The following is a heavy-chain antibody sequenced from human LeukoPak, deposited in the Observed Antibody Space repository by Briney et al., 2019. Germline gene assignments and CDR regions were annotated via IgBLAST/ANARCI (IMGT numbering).Heavy chain of an antibody. CDR1: GFTFSSYA. D-gene: IGHD2-15*01. J-gene: IGHJ4*02. V-gene: IGHV3-48*01. Sequence: GGSLRLSCAASGFTFSSYAMSWVRQAPGKGLEWVSYISSSSSTIYYADSVKGRFTISRDNAKNSLYLQMNSLRAEDTAVYYCASSGGFDYWGQGTLVTVSS. CDR3: ASSGGFDY. CDR2: ISSSSSTI.